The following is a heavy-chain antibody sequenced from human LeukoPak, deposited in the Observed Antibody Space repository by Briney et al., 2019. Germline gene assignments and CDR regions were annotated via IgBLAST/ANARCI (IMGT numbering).Heavy chain of an antibody. J-gene: IGHJ4*02. V-gene: IGHV4-4*07. Sequence: SETLSLSCTVSVDSISSFYWDWIRQPAEKGLEWIGRIYSSGSTNYNPSLESRVTMSVDTSKNQLSLKLSSVTAADTAVYYCARDVVAAAGTWDYWGQGTLVTVSS. D-gene: IGHD6-13*01. CDR3: ARDVVAAAGTWDY. CDR1: VDSISSFY. CDR2: IYSSGST.